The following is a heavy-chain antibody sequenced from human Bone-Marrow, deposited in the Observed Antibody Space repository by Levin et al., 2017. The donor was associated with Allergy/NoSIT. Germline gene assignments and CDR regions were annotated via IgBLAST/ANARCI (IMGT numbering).Heavy chain of an antibody. CDR1: GLTFSMYS. CDR3: ATTGSPGARTWIQVSLPFDD. CDR2: ISGDGSEK. D-gene: IGHD5-18*01. V-gene: IGHV3-30-3*01. Sequence: PGESLKISCAASGLTFSMYSMHWVRQAPGKGLEWVAVISGDGSEKYYADSVRGRFTISRDNAKTSLYLQMNSLRVEDTAVYYCATTGSPGARTWIQVSLPFDDWGQGTLVAVSS. J-gene: IGHJ4*02.